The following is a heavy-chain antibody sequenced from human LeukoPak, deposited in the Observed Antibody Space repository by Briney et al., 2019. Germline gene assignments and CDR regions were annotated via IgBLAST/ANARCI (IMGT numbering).Heavy chain of an antibody. CDR3: ASQERIAVARVQVPGASPDY. CDR2: IYYSGST. CDR1: GGSISSSSYY. J-gene: IGHJ4*02. V-gene: IGHV4-39*01. D-gene: IGHD6-19*01. Sequence: PSETLPLTCTVSGGSISSSSYYWGWIRQPPGKGLEWIGSIYYSGSTYYNPSLKSRVTISVDTSKNQFSLKLSSVTAADTAVYYCASQERIAVARVQVPGASPDYWGQGTLVTVSS.